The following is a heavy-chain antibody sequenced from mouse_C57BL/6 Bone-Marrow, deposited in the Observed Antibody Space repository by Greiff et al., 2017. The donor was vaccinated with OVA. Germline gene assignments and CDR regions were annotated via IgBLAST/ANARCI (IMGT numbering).Heavy chain of an antibody. Sequence: VQLQESGAELVKPGASVKISCKASGYAFSSYWMNWVKQRPGKGLEWIGQIYPGDGDTNYNGKFKGKATLTADKSSSTAYMQLSSLTSEDSAVYFCARGGTAQALSWFAYWGQGTLVTVSA. CDR2: IYPGDGDT. J-gene: IGHJ3*01. CDR3: ARGGTAQALSWFAY. CDR1: GYAFSSYW. D-gene: IGHD3-2*02. V-gene: IGHV1-80*01.